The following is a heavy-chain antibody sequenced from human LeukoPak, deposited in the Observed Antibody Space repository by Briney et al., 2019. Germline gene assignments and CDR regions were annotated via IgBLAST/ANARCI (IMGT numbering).Heavy chain of an antibody. Sequence: GGSLRLSCAASGFTFSDFYMTWIRQAPGKGLEWISHISNSGSTIHYADSLKGRFTISRDDAKNSLYLQINSLRAEDTAVYYCARSADSSGYFREIPLYYFDYWGQGTLVTVSS. D-gene: IGHD3-22*01. J-gene: IGHJ4*02. V-gene: IGHV3-11*01. CDR1: GFTFSDFY. CDR2: ISNSGSTI. CDR3: ARSADSSGYFREIPLYYFDY.